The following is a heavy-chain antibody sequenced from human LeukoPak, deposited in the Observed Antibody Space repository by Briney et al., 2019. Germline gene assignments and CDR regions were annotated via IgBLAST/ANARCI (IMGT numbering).Heavy chain of an antibody. CDR2: INTDGSST. D-gene: IGHD2-2*01. V-gene: IGHV3-74*01. CDR3: ARDIVSLIVVVPAAIDY. J-gene: IGHJ4*02. CDR1: GFTFSSYW. Sequence: GGSLRLSCAASGFTFSSYWMHWVRQAPGKGLVWVSRINTDGSSTSYADSVKGRFTISRDNAKNTLYLQMNSLRAEDTAVYYCARDIVSLIVVVPAAIDYWGQGTLVTVSS.